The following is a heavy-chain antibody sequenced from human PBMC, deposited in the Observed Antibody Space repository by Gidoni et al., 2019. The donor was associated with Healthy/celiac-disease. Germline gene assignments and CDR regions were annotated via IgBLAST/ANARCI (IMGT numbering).Heavy chain of an antibody. Sequence: QVQLVESGGGVVQPGRSLRLSCAASGFTFSSYGMHWVRQAPGKGLEWVAVIWYDGSNKYYADSVKGRFTISRDNSKNTLYLQMNSLRAEDTAVYYCARDSGDIVVVPAASFYFDYWGQGTLVTVSS. CDR3: ARDSGDIVVVPAASFYFDY. CDR2: IWYDGSNK. J-gene: IGHJ4*02. D-gene: IGHD2-2*01. V-gene: IGHV3-33*01. CDR1: GFTFSSYG.